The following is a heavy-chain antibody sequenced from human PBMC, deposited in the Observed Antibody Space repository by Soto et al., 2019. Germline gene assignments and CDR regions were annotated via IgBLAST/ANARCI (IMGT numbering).Heavy chain of an antibody. V-gene: IGHV1-18*01. CDR1: GYTFTSYG. Sequence: QVQLVQSGAEVKKPGASVKVSCKASGYTFTSYGISWVRQAPGQGLEWMGWISAYNGNTNYAQKLQGRVTMTTDTSTSTAYKDLRSLRSGDTAVYYCARRISDPHNWFDPWGQGTLVTVSS. J-gene: IGHJ5*02. CDR3: ARRISDPHNWFDP. CDR2: ISAYNGNT. D-gene: IGHD3-10*01.